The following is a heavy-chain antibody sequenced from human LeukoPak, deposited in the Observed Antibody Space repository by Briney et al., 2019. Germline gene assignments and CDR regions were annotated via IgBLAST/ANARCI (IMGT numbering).Heavy chain of an antibody. V-gene: IGHV5-51*01. CDR1: GYSFTSYW. D-gene: IGHD3-22*01. CDR2: IYLGDSDT. CDR3: ARHDDDSSGYYSYGMDV. Sequence: GESLKISCKGSGYSFTSYWIGWVRQMPGKGLEWMGIIYLGDSDTRYSPSFQGQVTISADKSISTAYLQWSSLKASDTAMYYCARHDDDSSGYYSYGMDVWGQGTTVTVSS. J-gene: IGHJ6*02.